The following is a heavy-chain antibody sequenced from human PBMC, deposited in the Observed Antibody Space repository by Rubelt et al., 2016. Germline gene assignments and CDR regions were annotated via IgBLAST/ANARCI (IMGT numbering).Heavy chain of an antibody. CDR1: GFTFSSYA. CDR3: AREAAGQDFDY. CDR2: ISYDGRNK. D-gene: IGHD6-13*01. V-gene: IGHV3-30*04. J-gene: IGHJ4*02. Sequence: QVQLVESGGGVVQPGRSLRLSCAASGFTFSSYAMHWVRQAPGKGLEWVAVISYDGRNKHYADSVKGRFTISRDNSKNTLDLQMNSLTAEDTAVYYCAREAAGQDFDYWGQGTLVTVSS.